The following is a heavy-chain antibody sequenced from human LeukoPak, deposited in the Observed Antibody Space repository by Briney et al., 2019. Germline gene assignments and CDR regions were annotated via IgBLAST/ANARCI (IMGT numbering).Heavy chain of an antibody. V-gene: IGHV1-18*01. CDR1: GYTFTSYG. CDR2: ISAYNGNT. D-gene: IGHD6-13*01. Sequence: ASVKVSCKASGYTFTSYGISWVRQAPGQGLEWMGWISAYNGNTNYAQKLQGRVTMTTDTSTSTAYVELRSLRSDDTAVYYCARDAPSLSSSWYVDDYWGQGTLVTVSS. CDR3: ARDAPSLSSSWYVDDY. J-gene: IGHJ4*02.